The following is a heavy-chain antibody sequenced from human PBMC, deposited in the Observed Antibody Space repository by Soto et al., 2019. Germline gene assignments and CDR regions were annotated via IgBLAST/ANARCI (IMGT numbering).Heavy chain of an antibody. V-gene: IGHV1-2*02. Sequence: GASVKVSCKASGYTFTGYYMHWVRQAPGQGLEWMGWINPNSGGTNYAQKFQGRVTMTRDTSISTAYMELSRLRSDDTAVYYCARFMEYYYDSSGYSTIHFDYWGQGTLVTVSS. CDR2: INPNSGGT. J-gene: IGHJ4*02. CDR3: ARFMEYYYDSSGYSTIHFDY. D-gene: IGHD3-22*01. CDR1: GYTFTGYY.